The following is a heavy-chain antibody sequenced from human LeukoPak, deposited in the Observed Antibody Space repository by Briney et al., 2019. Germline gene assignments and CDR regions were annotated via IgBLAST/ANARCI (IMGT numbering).Heavy chain of an antibody. V-gene: IGHV3-30-3*01. Sequence: GGSLRLSCAASGFTFSSYAMHWVRQAPGKGLEWVAVISYDGSNKYYADSVKGRFTISRDNSKSTLYLQMNSLRAEDTAVYYCARGGSWYLSLHRPFDYWGQGTLVTVSS. CDR1: GFTFSSYA. CDR3: ARGGSWYLSLHRPFDY. D-gene: IGHD6-13*01. CDR2: ISYDGSNK. J-gene: IGHJ4*02.